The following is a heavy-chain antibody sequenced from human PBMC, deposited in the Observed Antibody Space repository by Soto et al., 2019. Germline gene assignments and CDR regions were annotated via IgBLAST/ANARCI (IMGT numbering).Heavy chain of an antibody. CDR2: IRSIAYYWTT. V-gene: IGHV3-49*04. J-gene: IGHJ4*02. D-gene: IGHD2-21*02. Sequence: LRLSFTSSGFTFCAYSMSWVRQAPGKVLEWIGFIRSIAYYWTTEYAASVQGRFTISRDDSKNIAYLQMDSLKNEDTGVYYCTRLQSLRRGDLLPYFYYWCQVPPVTLSS. CDR1: GFTFCAYS. CDR3: TRLQSLRRGDLLPYFYY.